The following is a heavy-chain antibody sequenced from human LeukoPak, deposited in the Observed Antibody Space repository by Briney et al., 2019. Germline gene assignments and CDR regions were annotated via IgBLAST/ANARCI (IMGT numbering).Heavy chain of an antibody. CDR1: GGSISSYY. D-gene: IGHD6-13*01. V-gene: IGHV4-59*01. Sequence: SETLSLTCTVSGGSISSYYWSWIRQPPGKGLEWIGYIYYSGSTNYNPSLKSRVTISVDTSKNQFSLKLSSVTAADTAVYYCARCPLRLSSSWYQYAFDIWGQGTMVTVSS. CDR2: IYYSGST. CDR3: ARCPLRLSSSWYQYAFDI. J-gene: IGHJ3*02.